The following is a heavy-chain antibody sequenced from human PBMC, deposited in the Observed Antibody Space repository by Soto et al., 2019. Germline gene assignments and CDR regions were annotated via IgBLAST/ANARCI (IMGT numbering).Heavy chain of an antibody. J-gene: IGHJ6*02. CDR3: ARDRYSGYSDNYYYYGMDV. V-gene: IGHV4-31*03. CDR2: IYYSGST. Sequence: SETLSLTCTVSGGSISSGGYYWSWIRQHPGKGLEWIGYIYYSGSTYYNPPLKSRVTISVDTSKNQFSLKLSSVTAADTAVYYCARDRYSGYSDNYYYYGMDVWGQGTTVTVSS. CDR1: GGSISSGGYY. D-gene: IGHD5-12*01.